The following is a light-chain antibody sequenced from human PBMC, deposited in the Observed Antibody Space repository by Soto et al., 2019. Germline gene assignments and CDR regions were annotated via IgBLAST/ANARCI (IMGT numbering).Light chain of an antibody. V-gene: IGKV1-39*01. J-gene: IGKJ1*01. Sequence: DLRMTQSPSSLSASVRDRVTITCRASQSIGSNLNWYQQSPGRAPKLLVFAASSKSRGGPLRFDARGSGTDFRLTINSLQPEDVATSYCQQTHTFPWTFGQGTKVDVK. CDR3: QQTHTFPWT. CDR2: AAS. CDR1: QSIGSN.